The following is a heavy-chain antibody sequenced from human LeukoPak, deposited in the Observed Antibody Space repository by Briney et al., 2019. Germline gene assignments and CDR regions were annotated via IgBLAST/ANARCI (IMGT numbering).Heavy chain of an antibody. CDR1: GYTLTELS. V-gene: IGHV1-2*02. D-gene: IGHD2-15*01. J-gene: IGHJ4*02. CDR3: FSRSDVVAATYYFDY. Sequence: ASVKVSCKVSGYTLTELSMHWVRQAPGQGLEWMGWINPNSGGTNYAQKFQGRVTMTRDTSISTAYMELSRLRSGDTAVYYCFSRSDVVAATYYFDYWGQGTLVTVSS. CDR2: INPNSGGT.